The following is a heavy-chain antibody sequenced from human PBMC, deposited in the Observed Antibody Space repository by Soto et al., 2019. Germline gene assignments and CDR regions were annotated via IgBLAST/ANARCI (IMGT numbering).Heavy chain of an antibody. V-gene: IGHV1-3*01. D-gene: IGHD5-12*01. CDR2: INADKGDT. Sequence: QVQLVQSGADVKKPGASVKVSCKASGYTFTNYAMHWVRQAPGQRLEWMGWINADKGDTSYSQSLQGRVTITRDTSASTAYMELSSLQSEATAVYYCARISGGGGYDPPGVDYWGQGTLVTVSS. J-gene: IGHJ4*02. CDR3: ARISGGGGYDPPGVDY. CDR1: GYTFTNYA.